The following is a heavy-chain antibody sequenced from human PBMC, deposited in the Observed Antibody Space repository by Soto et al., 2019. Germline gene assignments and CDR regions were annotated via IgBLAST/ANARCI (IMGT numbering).Heavy chain of an antibody. D-gene: IGHD2-2*01. CDR1: GDSISSNNW. V-gene: IGHV4-4*02. J-gene: IGHJ5*02. Sequence: SETLSLTCGVSGDSISSNNWWNWVRQPPGKGLEWIGEIHHSGSTNYNPPLKSRATIQVDKSKNQFSLKLNSVTAADTAVYYCARARKYSRSSSSYPAPWAKGTLVTVSS. CDR3: ARARKYSRSSSSYPAP. CDR2: IHHSGST.